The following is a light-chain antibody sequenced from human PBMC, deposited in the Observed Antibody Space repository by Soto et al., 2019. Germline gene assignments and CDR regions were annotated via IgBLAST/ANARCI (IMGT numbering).Light chain of an antibody. CDR3: QSYDSSLTVL. CDR1: SSNIGAGYD. V-gene: IGLV1-40*01. Sequence: QLVLTQPPSVSAAPGQRVTISCTGSSSNIGAGYDVHWYQQLPGTAPKLLIYANTNRPSGVPDRFSGSKSGTSASLAITGLQAEDEADYFCQSYDSSLTVLFGGGTQLTVL. CDR2: ANT. J-gene: IGLJ3*02.